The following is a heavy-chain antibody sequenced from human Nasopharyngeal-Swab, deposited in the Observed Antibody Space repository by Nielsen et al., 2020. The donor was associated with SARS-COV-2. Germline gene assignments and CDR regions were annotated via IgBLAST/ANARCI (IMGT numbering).Heavy chain of an antibody. CDR3: AKDIKRGIAVAGNFDY. CDR1: GFTFDDYA. D-gene: IGHD6-19*01. CDR2: ISWNSGST. V-gene: IGHV3-9*01. Sequence: SLKISCAASGFTFDDYAMHWVRQAPGKGLEWVSGISWNSGSTGYADSVKGRFTISRDNAKNSLYLQMNSLRAEDTALYCCAKDIKRGIAVAGNFDYWGQGTLVTVSS. J-gene: IGHJ4*02.